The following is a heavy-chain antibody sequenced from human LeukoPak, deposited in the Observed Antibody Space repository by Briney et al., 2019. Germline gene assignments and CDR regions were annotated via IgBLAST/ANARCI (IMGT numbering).Heavy chain of an antibody. D-gene: IGHD2-2*01. CDR1: GFTFSSYA. V-gene: IGHV3-23*01. CDR3: AKAGDIVVVFDY. J-gene: IGHJ4*02. Sequence: QSGGSLRLSCAASGFTFSSYAMSWVRQAPGKGLEWVSAISGSGGSTYYADSVKGRFTISRDNSKNTLYLQMNSLRAEDTAVYYCAKAGDIVVVFDYWGQGTLVTVSS. CDR2: ISGSGGST.